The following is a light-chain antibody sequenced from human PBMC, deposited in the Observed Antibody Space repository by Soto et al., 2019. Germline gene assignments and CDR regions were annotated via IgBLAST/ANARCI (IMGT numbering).Light chain of an antibody. Sequence: IQMTQSPSSLSASVGDRVTITCRASQSISRNLNWYQQKPGKAPELLIYTASNLQSGVPSRFSGSGSGTDFTLTISSLQPEDFATYYCQQSYSTPFTFGPGTKVDIK. J-gene: IGKJ3*01. CDR1: QSISRN. CDR2: TAS. V-gene: IGKV1-39*01. CDR3: QQSYSTPFT.